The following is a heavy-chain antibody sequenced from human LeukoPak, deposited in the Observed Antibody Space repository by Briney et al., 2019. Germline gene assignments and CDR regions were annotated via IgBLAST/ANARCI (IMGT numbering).Heavy chain of an antibody. CDR3: AKRDSSGYDYSIDY. CDR2: ISGSGGST. J-gene: IGHJ4*02. Sequence: GGSLRLSCAASGFTFSSYAMSWVRQAPGKGLEWVSAISGSGGSTYYADSVKGRFTISRDNSKNTLYLQMNSLRAEDTAVYYCAKRDSSGYDYSIDYWGQGTLVTVSS. V-gene: IGHV3-23*01. CDR1: GFTFSSYA. D-gene: IGHD3-22*01.